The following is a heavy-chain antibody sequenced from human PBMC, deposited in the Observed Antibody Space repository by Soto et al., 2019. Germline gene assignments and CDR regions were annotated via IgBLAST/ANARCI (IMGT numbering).Heavy chain of an antibody. J-gene: IGHJ6*02. CDR1: GFTFSNYG. V-gene: IGHV3-30*18. D-gene: IGHD3-10*01. Sequence: QVQLVESGGGVVQPGRSLRLSCAASGFTFSNYGMHWVRQAPGKGLEWVAFILYDGSDKYFADSVKGRFTISRDNSKNTLDLQMNSLRAEDTAVYYCAKDRIVMIRGVMNYYGMDVWVQGTTVTVSS. CDR2: ILYDGSDK. CDR3: AKDRIVMIRGVMNYYGMDV.